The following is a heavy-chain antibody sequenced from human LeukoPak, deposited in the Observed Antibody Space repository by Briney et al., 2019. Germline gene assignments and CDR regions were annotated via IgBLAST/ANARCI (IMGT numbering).Heavy chain of an antibody. CDR2: ISAYNGNT. D-gene: IGHD3-3*01. V-gene: IGHV1-18*01. Sequence: ASVKVSCKASGYTFTSYDINWVRQATGQGLEWMGWISAYNGNTNYAQKLQGRVTMTTDTSTSTAYMELRSLRSDDTAVYYCARELSYDFWSGYWYYFDYWGQGTLVTVSS. CDR3: ARELSYDFWSGYWYYFDY. J-gene: IGHJ4*02. CDR1: GYTFTSYD.